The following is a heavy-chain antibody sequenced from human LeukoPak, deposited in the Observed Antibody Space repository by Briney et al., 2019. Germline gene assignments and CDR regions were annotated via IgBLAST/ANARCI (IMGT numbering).Heavy chain of an antibody. CDR3: ARRSRDGWYFDY. D-gene: IGHD5-24*01. Sequence: GGSLRLSCAASKFTFNNYAMHWVRQAPGKGLEWVSIISSDGSNKYYADSVKGRFAFSRDNSNNTLYLQMNSLRPEDTAVYYCARRSRDGWYFDYWGQGTLVTVSS. CDR2: ISSDGSNK. J-gene: IGHJ4*02. CDR1: KFTFNNYA. V-gene: IGHV3-30*09.